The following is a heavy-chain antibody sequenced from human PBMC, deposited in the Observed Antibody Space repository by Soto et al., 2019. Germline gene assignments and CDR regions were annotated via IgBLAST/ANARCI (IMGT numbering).Heavy chain of an antibody. CDR3: AKFMRVLLTGYYYYGMDV. CDR1: GFTFSSYA. V-gene: IGHV3-23*01. D-gene: IGHD3-10*01. Sequence: QPGGSLRLSCAASGFTFSSYAMSWVRQAPGEGLEWVSAISGSGGSTYYADSVKGRFTISRDNSKNTLYLQMNSLRAEDTAVYYCAKFMRVLLTGYYYYGMDVWGQGTTVTVSS. J-gene: IGHJ6*02. CDR2: ISGSGGST.